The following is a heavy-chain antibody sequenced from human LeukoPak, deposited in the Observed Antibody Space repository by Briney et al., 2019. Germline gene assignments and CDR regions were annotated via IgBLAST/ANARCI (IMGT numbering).Heavy chain of an antibody. D-gene: IGHD5-12*01. CDR3: AKATGGYDNFDY. V-gene: IGHV3-23*01. Sequence: GGSLRLSCAASGFTFSSYAMTWVRQAPGKGLEWFSAISGSGGSTYYADSVKGRFTISRDNSKNTLFLQMNSLRAEDTAVYYCAKATGGYDNFDYWGQGTLVTVSS. J-gene: IGHJ4*02. CDR1: GFTFSSYA. CDR2: ISGSGGST.